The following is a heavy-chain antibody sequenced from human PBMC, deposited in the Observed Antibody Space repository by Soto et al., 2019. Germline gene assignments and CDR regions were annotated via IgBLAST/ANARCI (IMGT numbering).Heavy chain of an antibody. CDR3: ARDRRVIPDADMDY. J-gene: IGHJ4*02. V-gene: IGHV3-30*03. CDR2: IYSDGSHQ. D-gene: IGHD2-21*01. Sequence: QVQLMESGGGVVQPGSSLRLSCEASGFTFSMYGMHWVRQAPGKGLEWVGVIYSDGSHQYYGDSVKGRFTISRDNSNKMVYLQMTGLRLDDSALYYCARDRRVIPDADMDYWGQGVLVTVSS. CDR1: GFTFSMYG.